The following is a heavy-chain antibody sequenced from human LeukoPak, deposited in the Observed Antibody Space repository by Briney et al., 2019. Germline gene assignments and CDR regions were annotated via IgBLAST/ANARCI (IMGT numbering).Heavy chain of an antibody. CDR2: FFTSGST. Sequence: ASETLSLTCTVSGGSISSYYWSWIRQPAGKGLEWIGRFFTSGSTNYNPSLKSRVTMSVDTSKNQFSLKLFSVTAADTAMYYCAREFDYWGQGTLVTVSS. CDR1: GGSISSYY. CDR3: AREFDY. J-gene: IGHJ4*02. V-gene: IGHV4-4*07.